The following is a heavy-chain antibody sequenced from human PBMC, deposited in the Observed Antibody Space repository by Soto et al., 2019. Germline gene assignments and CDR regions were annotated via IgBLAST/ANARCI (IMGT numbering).Heavy chain of an antibody. V-gene: IGHV3-30*04. CDR1: GFTFSTYG. CDR3: ARDHPGNYYAMDV. Sequence: QVQLVESGGGVVQPGRSLRLSCAASGFTFSTYGIHWVRQAPGKGLEWVAVISHDGTLKYYEDSVKGRFTISRDNSKNTLYLQMNGLRAEDTAIYFCARDHPGNYYAMDVWGRGTTVDVSS. CDR2: ISHDGTLK. J-gene: IGHJ6*02. D-gene: IGHD3-10*01.